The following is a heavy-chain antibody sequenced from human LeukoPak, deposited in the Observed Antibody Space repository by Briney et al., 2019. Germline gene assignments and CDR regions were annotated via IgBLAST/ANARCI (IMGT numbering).Heavy chain of an antibody. V-gene: IGHV1-2*06. CDR2: INPNSGGT. Sequence: WASVKVSCKASGYTFTGYYMHWVRQAPGQGLEWMGRINPNSGGTNYAQKFQGRVTMTRDTSISTAYMELSRLRSDDTAVYYCARVTGGELPDRDDAFDIWGQGTMVTVSS. J-gene: IGHJ3*02. CDR1: GYTFTGYY. CDR3: ARVTGGELPDRDDAFDI. D-gene: IGHD1-26*01.